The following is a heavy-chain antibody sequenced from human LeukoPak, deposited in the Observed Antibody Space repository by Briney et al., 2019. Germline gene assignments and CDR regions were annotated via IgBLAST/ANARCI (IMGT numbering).Heavy chain of an antibody. D-gene: IGHD3-3*01. CDR2: IYGDGRT. V-gene: IGHV3-53*01. Sequence: GGSLRLSCVVSGFSVSNNYIIWVRQAPGNGLERVSVIYGDGRTSHSASVRGPFTISRDNSKNIVSLQMNNLRAEDTAVYYCARGRGLGVVSPYFDYWGQGTLVTVSS. J-gene: IGHJ4*02. CDR3: ARGRGLGVVSPYFDY. CDR1: GFSVSNNY.